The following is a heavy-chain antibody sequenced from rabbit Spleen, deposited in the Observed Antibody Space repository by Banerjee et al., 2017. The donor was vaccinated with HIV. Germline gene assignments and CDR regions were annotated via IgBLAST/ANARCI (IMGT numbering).Heavy chain of an antibody. V-gene: IGHV1S45*01. CDR3: AREGYDYGAANVEAL. CDR1: GFSFSRRYY. J-gene: IGHJ6*01. D-gene: IGHD2-1*01. CDR2: IYGGSSDST. Sequence: QEQLKESGGGLVTPGGTLTLTCTASGFSFSRRYYMCWVRQAPGKGLEWIACIYGGSSDSTYYASWAKGRFSISKTSSTTVTLQMTSPTAADTATYFCAREGYDYGAANVEALWGQGTLVTVS.